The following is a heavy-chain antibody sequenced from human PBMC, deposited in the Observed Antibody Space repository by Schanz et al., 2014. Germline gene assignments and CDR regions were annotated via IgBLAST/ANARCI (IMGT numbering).Heavy chain of an antibody. CDR3: ASSGAGYSSSWDFDY. Sequence: VQLEQSGAEVKKPGSSVKVSCKASGGTFSSFGINWVRQAPGQGLEWMGWINPNTGGTNFAQKFQGRVTITADKSTFTAYMDVSSLRSEDTAVYYCASSGAGYSSSWDFDYWGQGTLVTVSS. CDR1: GGTFSSFG. V-gene: IGHV1-69*02. D-gene: IGHD6-13*01. CDR2: INPNTGGT. J-gene: IGHJ4*02.